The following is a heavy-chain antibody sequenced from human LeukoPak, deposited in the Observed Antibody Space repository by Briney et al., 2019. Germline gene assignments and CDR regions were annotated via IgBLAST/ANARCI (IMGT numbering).Heavy chain of an antibody. CDR3: ARGSVAAAGRFDY. CDR1: GGSISSYY. J-gene: IGHJ4*02. D-gene: IGHD6-13*01. CDR2: IYYSGST. V-gene: IGHV4-59*01. Sequence: SETLSLTCTVSGGSISSYYWSWIRQPPGKGLEWIGYIYYSGSTNYNPSLKSRVTILVDTSKSQFSLKLSSVTAADTAVYYCARGSVAAAGRFDYWGQGTPVTVSS.